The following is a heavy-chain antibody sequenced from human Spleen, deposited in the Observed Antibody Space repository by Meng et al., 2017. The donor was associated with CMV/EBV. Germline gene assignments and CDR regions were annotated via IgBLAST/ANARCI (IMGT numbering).Heavy chain of an antibody. CDR2: INWNGGST. CDR3: TTDYMTTNY. J-gene: IGHJ4*02. CDR1: GFTFDDYG. V-gene: IGHV3-20*04. D-gene: IGHD4-11*01. Sequence: GESLKISCAASGFTFDDYGMSWVRQAPGKGLEWVSGINWNGGSTGYADSVKGRFTISRDNAKNSLYLQMNNLRAEDTAFYYCTTDYMTTNYWGQGTQVTVSS.